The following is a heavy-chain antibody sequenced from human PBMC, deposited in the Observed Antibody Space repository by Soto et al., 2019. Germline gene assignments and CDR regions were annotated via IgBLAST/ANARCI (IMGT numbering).Heavy chain of an antibody. D-gene: IGHD3-16*01. J-gene: IGHJ4*02. CDR1: GFTFSSHA. Sequence: EVQLVESGGGLVQPGGSLKLSCAVSGFTFSSHAMNWVRQAPGKGVEWVAYIHGTRSIIYYAHSVKGRFTISRDNAKNSVYLQMDSLRDEDTALYYGARDARNADYDYWGQGTLVTVSS. CDR3: ARDARNADYDY. V-gene: IGHV3-48*02. CDR2: IHGTRSII.